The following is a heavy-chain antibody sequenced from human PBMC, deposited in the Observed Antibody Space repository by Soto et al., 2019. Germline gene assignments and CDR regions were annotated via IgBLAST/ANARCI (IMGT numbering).Heavy chain of an antibody. J-gene: IGHJ6*03. D-gene: IGHD6-6*01. V-gene: IGHV3-30*18. CDR1: GFTFSTYV. CDR3: AKVSAQLVHYFYFHYMDV. CDR2: ISYDGNNK. Sequence: QLQLVESGGGVVQPGRSLRLSCAASGFTFSTYVMHWVRQAPGKGLEWVAVISYDGNNKYYADSVKGRFTISRDNSKHTLYLQMNSLRPEDTAVYYCAKVSAQLVHYFYFHYMDVWGKGTTVTVSS.